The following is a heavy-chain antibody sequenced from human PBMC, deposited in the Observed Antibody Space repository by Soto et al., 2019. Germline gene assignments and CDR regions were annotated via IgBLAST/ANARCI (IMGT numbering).Heavy chain of an antibody. J-gene: IGHJ6*02. CDR1: GGSFSGYY. D-gene: IGHD3-16*01. Sequence: PSETLSLTCAVYGGSFSGYYWSWIRQPPGKGLEWIGEINHSGSTNYNPSLKSRVTISVDTSKNQFSLKLSSVTAADTAVYYCARRRIMITFGGVGDYYYGMDVWGQGTTVTVSS. CDR3: ARRRIMITFGGVGDYYYGMDV. V-gene: IGHV4-34*01. CDR2: INHSGST.